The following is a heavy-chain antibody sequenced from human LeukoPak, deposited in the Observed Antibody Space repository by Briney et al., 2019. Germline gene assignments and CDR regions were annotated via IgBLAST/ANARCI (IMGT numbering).Heavy chain of an antibody. Sequence: ASVKVSCKASGGTFSSYGISWVRQAPGRGLEWMGWNSAYNDNTNYAQKFQGRVTMTTDTSTNTAYMELRSLTSDDTAVYYCARTFYDFWSGFSNYDSFHIWGQGTLVTVSS. V-gene: IGHV1-18*01. CDR1: GGTFSSYG. CDR3: ARTFYDFWSGFSNYDSFHI. CDR2: NSAYNDNT. D-gene: IGHD3-3*01. J-gene: IGHJ3*02.